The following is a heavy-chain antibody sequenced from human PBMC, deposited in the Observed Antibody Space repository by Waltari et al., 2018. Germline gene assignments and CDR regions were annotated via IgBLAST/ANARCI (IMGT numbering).Heavy chain of an antibody. CDR3: AGSSYCSGGSCYPGAFDI. J-gene: IGHJ3*02. V-gene: IGHV4-59*08. CDR1: GGSISSYY. CDR2: IYYSGST. Sequence: QVQLQESGPGLVKPSETLSLTCTVSGGSISSYYWSWIRQPPGKGLEWIGYIYYSGSTNYKPSLKSRVTISVDTSKNQFSRKLSSVTAADTAVDYCAGSSYCSGGSCYPGAFDIWGQGTMVTVSS. D-gene: IGHD2-15*01.